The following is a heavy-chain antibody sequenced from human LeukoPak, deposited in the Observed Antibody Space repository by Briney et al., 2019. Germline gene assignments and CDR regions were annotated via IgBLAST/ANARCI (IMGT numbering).Heavy chain of an antibody. CDR1: GFTFSNYA. D-gene: IGHD2-8*02. J-gene: IGHJ4*02. CDR3: TKAPLRSCSGAFCYPFDY. V-gene: IGHV3-23*01. Sequence: GGSLRLSCAASGFTFSNYAMSWVRQTPGKGLEWVAATVGGRPDTYHAGSVKGRFTVSRDDSRDTLFLQMNRLSVDDTAIYYCTKAPLRSCSGAFCYPFDYWGQGTLVTVPS. CDR2: TVGGRPDT.